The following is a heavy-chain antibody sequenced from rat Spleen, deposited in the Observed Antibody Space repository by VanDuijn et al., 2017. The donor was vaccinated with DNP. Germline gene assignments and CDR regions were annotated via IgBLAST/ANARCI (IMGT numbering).Heavy chain of an antibody. CDR1: GFTFSNYY. V-gene: IGHV5-25*01. D-gene: IGHD4-3*01. CDR2: ISTGGGNT. J-gene: IGHJ2*01. CDR3: VREKFGVDY. Sequence: EVQLVESGGGLVQPGRSMKLSCAASGFTFSNYYMAWVRQAPTKGLEWVAAISTGGGNTYYRGSVKGRFTISRDNAQNTLYLQMSKLGSEDTAIYYCVREKFGVDYWGQGVMVTVSS.